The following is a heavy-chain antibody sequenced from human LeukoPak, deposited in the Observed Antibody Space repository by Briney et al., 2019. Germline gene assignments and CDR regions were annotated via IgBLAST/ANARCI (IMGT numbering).Heavy chain of an antibody. D-gene: IGHD3-3*01. CDR2: IYWDDDK. J-gene: IGHJ4*02. Sequence: SGPTLVNPTQTLTLTCTFSGFSLSTSGVAVGWIRQPPGKALEWLSLIYWDDDKRYNPSLQSRVTITKDTSRNQVVLTMTNMDPVDSATYYCAHRGYAIGRGYYNYFDYWGQGVLVTVSS. CDR1: GFSLSTSGVA. V-gene: IGHV2-5*02. CDR3: AHRGYAIGRGYYNYFDY.